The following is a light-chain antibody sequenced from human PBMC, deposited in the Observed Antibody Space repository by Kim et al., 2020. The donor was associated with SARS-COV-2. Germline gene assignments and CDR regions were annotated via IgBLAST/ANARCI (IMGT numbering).Light chain of an antibody. V-gene: IGKV3-20*01. J-gene: IGKJ2*01. CDR3: QQYANSPYT. CDR1: QSVSSN. CDR2: GAS. Sequence: EIVLTQSPGTLSFSPGERVTLSCRASQSVSSNLAWYQHTPGQGPRLLIYGASIRATGIPEKFSGRGSGTDFTLTISGLEPEDFAVYYCQQYANSPYTFGQGTKLEI.